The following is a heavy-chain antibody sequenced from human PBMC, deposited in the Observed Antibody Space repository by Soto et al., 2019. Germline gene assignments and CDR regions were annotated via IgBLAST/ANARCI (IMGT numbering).Heavy chain of an antibody. Sequence: GGSLRLSFAASGFTFTSYWMSWVRQAPGKGLEWVANIKQDGSEKYYVDSVKGRFTISRDNAKNSLYLQMNSLRAEDTAVYYCARDYYDSSGYYPRFDYWGQGTLVTRLL. V-gene: IGHV3-7*04. CDR3: ARDYYDSSGYYPRFDY. CDR2: IKQDGSEK. J-gene: IGHJ4*02. CDR1: GFTFTSYW. D-gene: IGHD3-22*01.